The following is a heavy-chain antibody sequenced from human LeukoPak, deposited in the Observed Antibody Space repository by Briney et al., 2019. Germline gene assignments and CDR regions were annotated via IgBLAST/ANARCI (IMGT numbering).Heavy chain of an antibody. Sequence: GGSLRLSCAASGFSFSSYAMTWVRQAPGKGPEWISSITDSGGNTYSADSVKGRFTISRDNSENTLYLQMNSLRVEDTAVYYCAKAPERSCNGASCYPLDYWGQGTLVTVSS. J-gene: IGHJ4*02. V-gene: IGHV3-23*01. CDR2: ITDSGGNT. D-gene: IGHD2-15*01. CDR1: GFSFSSYA. CDR3: AKAPERSCNGASCYPLDY.